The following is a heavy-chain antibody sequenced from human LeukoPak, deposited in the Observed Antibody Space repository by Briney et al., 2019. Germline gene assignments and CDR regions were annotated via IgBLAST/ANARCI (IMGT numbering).Heavy chain of an antibody. Sequence: PGGSLRLSCAASGFIFSTYPMHWVRQAPGRGLAYVSAISANGDSTYYAASVKGRFTISRDNSKNTLYLQMSSLRPEDTAVYYCVKAVVAATPDFDYWGQGTPVTVSS. CDR3: VKAVVAATPDFDY. V-gene: IGHV3-64D*09. CDR2: ISANGDST. J-gene: IGHJ4*02. CDR1: GFIFSTYP. D-gene: IGHD2-15*01.